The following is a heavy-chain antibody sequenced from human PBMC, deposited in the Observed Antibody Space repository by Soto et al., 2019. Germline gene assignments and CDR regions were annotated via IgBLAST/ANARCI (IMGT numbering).Heavy chain of an antibody. CDR2: IIPILGIA. Sequence: ASVKVSCKASGGTFSSYTISWVRQAPGQGLEWMGRIIPILGIANYAQKFQGRVTITADKSTSTAYMELSSLRSEDTAVYYCARGAEGVVVTATLDDWGQGTRVTVSS. CDR3: ARGAEGVVVTATLDD. J-gene: IGHJ4*02. D-gene: IGHD2-21*02. V-gene: IGHV1-69*02. CDR1: GGTFSSYT.